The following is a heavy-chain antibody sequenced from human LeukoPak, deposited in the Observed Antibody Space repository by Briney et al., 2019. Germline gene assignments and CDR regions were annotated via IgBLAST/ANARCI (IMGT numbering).Heavy chain of an antibody. CDR1: GFTVSSNY. Sequence: GGSLRLSCAASGFTVSSNYMTWVRQAPGKGLDWVSTISSTDIATYYADSVKGRFTISRDNSKNTLYLQMNSLRAEDTAVYYCAKGGIAVADFDYWGQGTLVTVSS. CDR3: AKGGIAVADFDY. CDR2: ISSTDIAT. J-gene: IGHJ4*02. D-gene: IGHD6-19*01. V-gene: IGHV3-23*01.